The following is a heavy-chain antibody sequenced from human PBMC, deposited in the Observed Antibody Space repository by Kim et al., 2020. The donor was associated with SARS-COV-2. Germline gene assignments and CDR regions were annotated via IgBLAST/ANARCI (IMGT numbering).Heavy chain of an antibody. Sequence: ASVKVSCKVSGDDFTAHAIHWVRHVPGQRLEWMGFIHGGSGRTTYLEKFQNTVTFTLDTSASTVFMELSGLRSEDTAIYYCARGYFYDSRGYYFNYWGPGTLVTVSS. V-gene: IGHV1-3*01. D-gene: IGHD3-22*01. CDR1: GDDFTAHA. CDR3: ARGYFYDSRGYYFNY. J-gene: IGHJ4*02. CDR2: IHGGSGRT.